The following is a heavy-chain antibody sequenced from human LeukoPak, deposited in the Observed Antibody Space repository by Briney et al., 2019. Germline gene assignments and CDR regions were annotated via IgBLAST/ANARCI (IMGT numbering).Heavy chain of an antibody. CDR1: GFTFSTYA. CDR3: ARFLYNSYYYGMDV. CDR2: IPGGGGST. V-gene: IGHV3-23*01. J-gene: IGHJ6*02. D-gene: IGHD1-14*01. Sequence: GGSLRLSCAASGFTFSTYAMSWVRQAPGKGLEWVSTIPGGGGSTYYADSVKGRFTTSRDNSKNTLYLQMNSLRAEDTAVYYCARFLYNSYYYGMDVWGQGTTVTASS.